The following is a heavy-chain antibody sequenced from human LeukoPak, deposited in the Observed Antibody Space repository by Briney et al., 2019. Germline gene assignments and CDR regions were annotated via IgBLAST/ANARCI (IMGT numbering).Heavy chain of an antibody. CDR2: IYYSGST. Sequence: SETLSLTCTVSGGSISSSSHYWGWIRQPPGKGLEWIGSIYYSGSTYYNPSLKSRVTISVDTSKNQFSLRLSSVTAADTAVYYCANSYNFDYWGQGTLVTVSS. V-gene: IGHV4-39*01. CDR1: GGSISSSSHY. J-gene: IGHJ4*02. D-gene: IGHD5-24*01. CDR3: ANSYNFDY.